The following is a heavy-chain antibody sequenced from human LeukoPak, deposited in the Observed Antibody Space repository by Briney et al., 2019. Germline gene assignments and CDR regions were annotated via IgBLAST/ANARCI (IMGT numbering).Heavy chain of an antibody. J-gene: IGHJ4*02. Sequence: ASVKVSCKASGYTFTSYDINWVRQATGQGLEWMGWMNPNSGNTGYAQKFQGRVTMTRDTSISTAYMELSRLRSDDTAVYYCARSGIAAAVSDYWGQGTLVTVSS. D-gene: IGHD6-13*01. CDR1: GYTFTSYD. CDR2: MNPNSGNT. V-gene: IGHV1-8*01. CDR3: ARSGIAAAVSDY.